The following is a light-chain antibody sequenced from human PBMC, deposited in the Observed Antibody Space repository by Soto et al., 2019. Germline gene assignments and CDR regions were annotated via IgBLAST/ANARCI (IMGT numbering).Light chain of an antibody. Sequence: EIVLTQSPGTLSLSPGERATLSCRASQSVDSSYLAWYQQKPGQAPRLLIYGASSRATGIPDRFSGSGSGTDFTLTISRLEPEDFAVYFWQQYGRSPLSFGGGTKVEIK. CDR3: QQYGRSPLS. J-gene: IGKJ4*01. CDR1: QSVDSSY. CDR2: GAS. V-gene: IGKV3-20*01.